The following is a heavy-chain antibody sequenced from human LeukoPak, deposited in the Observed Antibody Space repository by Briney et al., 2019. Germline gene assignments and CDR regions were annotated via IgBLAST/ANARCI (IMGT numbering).Heavy chain of an antibody. CDR2: ISYDGSNK. CDR1: GFTFSSYA. J-gene: IGHJ5*02. Sequence: GGSLRLSCAASGFTFSSYAMHWVRQAPGKGLEWVAVISYDGSNKYYADSVKGRFTISRDNSKNTLYLQMNSLRAEDTAVYYCARDILGGSGNRNRWFDPWGQGTLVTVSS. CDR3: ARDILGGSGNRNRWFDP. V-gene: IGHV3-30*14. D-gene: IGHD3-10*01.